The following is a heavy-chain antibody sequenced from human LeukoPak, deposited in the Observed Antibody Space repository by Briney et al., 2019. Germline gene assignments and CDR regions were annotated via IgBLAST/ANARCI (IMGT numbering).Heavy chain of an antibody. CDR3: ARHGHCTNGVCYSNYYYYMDV. CDR2: IYPDDSDT. V-gene: IGHV5-51*01. D-gene: IGHD2-8*01. J-gene: IGHJ6*03. CDR1: GYSFTSYW. Sequence: GESLKISCKGSGYSFTSYWIGWVRQMPGKGLEWMGIIYPDDSDTRYSPSFEGQVIISVDKSISPAYLQWRSLKASDTATYYCARHGHCTNGVCYSNYYYYMDVWGKGTTVTVSS.